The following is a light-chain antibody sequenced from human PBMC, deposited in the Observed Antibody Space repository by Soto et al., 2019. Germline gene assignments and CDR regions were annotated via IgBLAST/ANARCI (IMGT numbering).Light chain of an antibody. CDR1: RSVLYNSNNKNY. CDR2: WAS. V-gene: IGKV4-1*01. J-gene: IGKJ2*01. CDR3: QQYYTTPRT. Sequence: DIVMTQSPDSLAVSLGETATINCKSSRSVLYNSNNKNYFAWFQQKPGQPPRLLLYWASTRESGVPDRFSGSGSGTDFTLTISSLQAEDVAVYYCQQYYTTPRTFSQGTKLEIK.